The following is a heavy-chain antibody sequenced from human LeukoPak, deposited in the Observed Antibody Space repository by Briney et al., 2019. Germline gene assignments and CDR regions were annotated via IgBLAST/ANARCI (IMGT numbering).Heavy chain of an antibody. CDR1: GGSISSYY. CDR3: ARFGPRCYYDSSL. V-gene: IGHV4-59*01. CDR2: IYYSGST. J-gene: IGHJ4*02. Sequence: PSETLSLTCTVSGGSISSYYWSWIRQPPGKGLEWIGYIYYSGSTNYNPSLKSRVTISVDTSKNQFSLKLSSVTAADTAVYYCARFGPRCYYDSSLWGQGTLVTVSS. D-gene: IGHD3-22*01.